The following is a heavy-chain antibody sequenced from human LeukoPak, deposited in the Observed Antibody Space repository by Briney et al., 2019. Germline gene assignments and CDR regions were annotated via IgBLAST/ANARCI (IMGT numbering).Heavy chain of an antibody. CDR3: ARDRSYIWFDP. V-gene: IGHV4-59*01. CDR1: GGSISSYY. J-gene: IGHJ5*02. D-gene: IGHD1-26*01. CDR2: FYYSGST. Sequence: SETLSLTCTVSGGSISSYYWSWIRQPPGKGLEWIGYFYYSGSTNYNPSLKSRVTISVDTSKNQFSLKLSSVTAADTAVYYCARDRSYIWFDPWGQGTLVTVSS.